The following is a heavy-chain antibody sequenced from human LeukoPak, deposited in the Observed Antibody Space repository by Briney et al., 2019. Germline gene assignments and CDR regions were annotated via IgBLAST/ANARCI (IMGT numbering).Heavy chain of an antibody. CDR2: ISSSGSTI. D-gene: IGHD5-18*01. V-gene: IGHV3-11*01. CDR1: GFTFSDYY. Sequence: GGSLRLSCAASGFTFSDYYMSWIRQAPGKGLEWVSYISSSGSTIYYADSVKGRFTISRDNAKNSLYLQMNSLRAEDTAVYYCARDLLVDTAMELGFDPWGQGTLDTVSS. J-gene: IGHJ5*02. CDR3: ARDLLVDTAMELGFDP.